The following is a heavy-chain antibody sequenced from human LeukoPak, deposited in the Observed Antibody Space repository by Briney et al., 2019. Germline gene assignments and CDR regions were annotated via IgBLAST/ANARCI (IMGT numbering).Heavy chain of an antibody. CDR1: GFTFSSYA. J-gene: IGHJ3*02. D-gene: IGHD1-26*01. V-gene: IGHV3-23*01. CDR3: AKDQGGGGSYPPDAFDI. Sequence: GGSLRLSCAASGFTFSSYAMSWVRQAPGKGLEWVSAISGSGDSAYYADSVKGRFTISRDNSKNTLYLQMNSLRAEDTAVYYCAKDQGGGGSYPPDAFDIWGQGTMVTVSS. CDR2: ISGSGDSA.